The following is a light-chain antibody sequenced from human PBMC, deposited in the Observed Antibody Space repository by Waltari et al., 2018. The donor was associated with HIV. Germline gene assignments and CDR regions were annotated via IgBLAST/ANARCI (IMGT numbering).Light chain of an antibody. J-gene: IGKJ2*03. CDR1: HSVGNY. V-gene: IGKV3-11*01. CDR2: DAS. CDR3: QQRTNWPPYS. Sequence: EIVLTQSPANLSLSPGETATLSCRASHSVGNYLAWYQQKPGQAPRLLIYDASNRATGIPVRFSGSGSGTDFTLTISSLEPEDFAVYYCQQRTNWPPYSFGQGTKLEIK.